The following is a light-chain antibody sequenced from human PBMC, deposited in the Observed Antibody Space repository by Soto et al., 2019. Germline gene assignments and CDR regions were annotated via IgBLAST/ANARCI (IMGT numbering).Light chain of an antibody. CDR3: QHYNSYSEA. J-gene: IGKJ1*01. V-gene: IGKV1-5*03. CDR2: KAS. CDR1: QTISSW. Sequence: DVEMTQYPSLLPASVGDRVNITCRSSQTISSWLAWYQHKPGKAPKLLIYKASTLKSGVPSRFSGSGSGTGFTLTTSSLQPDDFATYYCQHYNSYSEAFGQGTKVDI.